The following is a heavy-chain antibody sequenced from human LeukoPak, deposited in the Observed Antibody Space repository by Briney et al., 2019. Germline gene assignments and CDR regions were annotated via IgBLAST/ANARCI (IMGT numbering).Heavy chain of an antibody. CDR2: ISAYNGNT. CDR3: ARSNFGYSSGWAYYYYYYGMDV. D-gene: IGHD6-19*01. CDR1: GYTFTSYG. J-gene: IGHJ6*02. V-gene: IGHV1-18*01. Sequence: ASVKVSCKASGYTFTSYGISWVRQAPGQGLEWMGWISAYNGNTNYAQKLQGRVTMTTDTSTSTAYMELRSLRSDDTAVYYCARSNFGYSSGWAYYYYYYGMDVWGQGTTVTVSS.